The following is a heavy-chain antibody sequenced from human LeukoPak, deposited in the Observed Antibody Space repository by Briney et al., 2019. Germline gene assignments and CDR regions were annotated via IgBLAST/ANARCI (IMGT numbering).Heavy chain of an antibody. J-gene: IGHJ3*02. CDR3: ARVSGIAVAGNDAFDI. CDR2: IIPIFGTA. D-gene: IGHD6-19*01. Sequence: GASVKVSCKASGGTFSSYAISWVRQAPGQGLEWMGRIIPIFGTANYAQKFQGRVTMTTDTSTSTAYMELRSLRSDDTAVYYCARVSGIAVAGNDAFDIWGQGTMVTVSS. V-gene: IGHV1-69*05. CDR1: GGTFSSYA.